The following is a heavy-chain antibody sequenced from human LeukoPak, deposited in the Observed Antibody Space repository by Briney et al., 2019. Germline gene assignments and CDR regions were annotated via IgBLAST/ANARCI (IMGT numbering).Heavy chain of an antibody. CDR1: GYTFTSYY. CDR3: ARALYYDSSGYYSSSYYYFQH. CDR2: INPNSGGT. Sequence: GASVKVSCKASGYTFTSYYLHWVRQAPGQGLEWIGWINPNSGGTNYAQKFQGRVTMTRAASISTAYMELSRLRSDDTAEYYCARALYYDSSGYYSSSYYYFQHWGQGTLVTVSS. J-gene: IGHJ1*01. D-gene: IGHD3-22*01. V-gene: IGHV1-2*02.